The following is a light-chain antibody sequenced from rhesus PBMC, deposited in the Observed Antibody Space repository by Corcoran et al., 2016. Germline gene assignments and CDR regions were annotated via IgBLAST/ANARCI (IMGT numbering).Light chain of an antibody. Sequence: QSAPIQSPSVSGSLGQSVTISCTGTSCDIGRYNYVSWYRQPPGTTTKLMMYTVNQRPSGVSDRFSGSKSGNTASLPISGLQTEDEADYYCCSYEASDTFIFGTGTRLTVL. CDR2: TVN. CDR3: CSYEASDTFI. CDR1: SCDIGRYNY. J-gene: IGLJ1*01. V-gene: IGLV2-11*01.